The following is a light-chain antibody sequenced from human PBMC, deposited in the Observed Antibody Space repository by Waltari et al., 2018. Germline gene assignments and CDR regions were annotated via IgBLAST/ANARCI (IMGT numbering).Light chain of an antibody. V-gene: IGKV4-1*01. Sequence: DIVMAQSPDSLAVSLGERATLNCGSSQSVLSTSTGKSYLAWYQQKPGQPPKLLIYWASTRESGVPDRFSGSGSGTDFTLTISSLQAEDVPVYYCQQYYDTPWTFGQGTKVEIK. CDR2: WAS. CDR3: QQYYDTPWT. J-gene: IGKJ1*01. CDR1: QSVLSTSTGKSY.